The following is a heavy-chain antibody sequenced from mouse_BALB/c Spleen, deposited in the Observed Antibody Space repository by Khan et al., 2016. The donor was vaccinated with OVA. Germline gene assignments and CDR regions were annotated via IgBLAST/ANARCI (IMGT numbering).Heavy chain of an antibody. D-gene: IGHD2-14*01. CDR1: GYTFTSHT. V-gene: IGHV1-4*01. CDR3: ARRTTEYALDY. CDR2: INPRSGYT. Sequence: QVRLQQSGAELARPGASVKMSCKASGYTFTSHTMHWVKQRPGQGLEWFGYINPRSGYTQYNQKFNDKATLTADISSSTAYMQLSSLTSEDSAVYYCARRTTEYALDYWGQGTSVTVSS. J-gene: IGHJ4*01.